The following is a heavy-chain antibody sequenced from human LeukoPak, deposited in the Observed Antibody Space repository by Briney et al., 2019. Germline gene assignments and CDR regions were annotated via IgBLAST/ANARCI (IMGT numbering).Heavy chain of an antibody. D-gene: IGHD6-25*01. CDR2: INWNSGSI. CDR1: GFTFDDYA. Sequence: GGSLRLSCAASGFTFDDYAMHWVRQAPGKGLEWVSGINWNSGSIGYADSVKGRFTISRDNAKKSLYLQMDSLRAEDTAVYYCSRSGYGMDVWGQGTTVTVSS. J-gene: IGHJ6*02. V-gene: IGHV3-9*01. CDR3: SRSGYGMDV.